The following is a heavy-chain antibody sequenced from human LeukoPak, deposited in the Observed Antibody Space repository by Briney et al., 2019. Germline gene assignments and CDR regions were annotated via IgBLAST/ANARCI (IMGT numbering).Heavy chain of an antibody. CDR2: IYYSGST. Sequence: PSEALSLTCTVSGGSISSSSYYWGWIRQPPGKGLEWIGSIYYSGSTYYNPSLKSRVTISVDTSKNQFSLKLSSVTAADTAVYYCARDSLGYSSGWYPFDAFDIWGQGTMVTVSS. J-gene: IGHJ3*02. CDR1: GGSISSSSYY. CDR3: ARDSLGYSSGWYPFDAFDI. V-gene: IGHV4-39*07. D-gene: IGHD6-19*01.